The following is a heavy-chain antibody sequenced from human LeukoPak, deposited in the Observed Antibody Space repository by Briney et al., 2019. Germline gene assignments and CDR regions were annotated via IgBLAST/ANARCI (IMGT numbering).Heavy chain of an antibody. J-gene: IGHJ6*03. V-gene: IGHV3-53*01. CDR2: IYSGGST. D-gene: IGHD3-3*01. CDR3: ATDGDFWSGRHMDV. Sequence: GGSLRLSCAASGFTVSSNYMGWVRQAPGKGLEWVSVIYSGGSTYYADSVKGRFTISRDNSKNTLYLQMNSLRAEDTAVYYCATDGDFWSGRHMDVWGKGTTVTVSS. CDR1: GFTVSSNY.